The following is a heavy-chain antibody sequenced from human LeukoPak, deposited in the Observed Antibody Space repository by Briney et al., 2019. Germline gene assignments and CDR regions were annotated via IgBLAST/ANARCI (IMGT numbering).Heavy chain of an antibody. Sequence: SETLSLTCTVSGGSISSYYWSWIRQPPGKGLEWIGYIYYSGSTNYNPSLKSRVTISVDTSKNQFSLKLSSVTAADTAVYYCARKGAAAGYYYYYYMDVWGKGTTVTVSS. CDR2: IYYSGST. D-gene: IGHD6-13*01. V-gene: IGHV4-59*01. CDR3: ARKGAAAGYYYYYYMDV. CDR1: GGSISSYY. J-gene: IGHJ6*03.